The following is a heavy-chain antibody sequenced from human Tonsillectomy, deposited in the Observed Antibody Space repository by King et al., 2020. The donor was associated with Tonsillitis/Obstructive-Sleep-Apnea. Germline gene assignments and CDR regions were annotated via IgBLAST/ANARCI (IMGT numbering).Heavy chain of an antibody. CDR3: ARVLDYYDSSGYWAFDI. J-gene: IGHJ3*02. V-gene: IGHV3-7*03. CDR2: INEGGSEK. CDR1: GFTFSDFW. D-gene: IGHD3-22*01. Sequence: VQLVESGGGLVQPGGTLRLSCAASGFTFSDFWRSWVRQAPGKGLEWVRNINEGGSEKYYVDSVRGRFTISRDNAKKSLYLQMNRLRAEDTAVYYCARVLDYYDSSGYWAFDIWGQGTMVTVSS.